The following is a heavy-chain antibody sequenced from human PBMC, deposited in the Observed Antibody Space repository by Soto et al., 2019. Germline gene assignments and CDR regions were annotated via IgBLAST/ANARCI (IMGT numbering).Heavy chain of an antibody. CDR2: INPDGRDE. CDR1: GLPFSSHY. D-gene: IGHD2-15*01. Sequence: EVQLVESGGGLVQPGGSLRLSCAASGLPFSSHYMSWIRQAPGRGLEWVAKINPDGRDEQYADYVRGRFTVSRDNTKNLVFLQMKGLRVEDTAVYYCERETWWRLDYWGQGNLVTVSS. CDR3: ERETWWRLDY. J-gene: IGHJ4*02. V-gene: IGHV3-7*04.